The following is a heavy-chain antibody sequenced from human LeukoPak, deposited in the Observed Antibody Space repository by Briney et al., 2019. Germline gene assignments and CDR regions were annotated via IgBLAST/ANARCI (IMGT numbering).Heavy chain of an antibody. J-gene: IGHJ4*02. V-gene: IGHV3-66*01. Sequence: PGGSLRLSCAASGFTVSSNYMSWVRQAPGEGLEWVSVIYSGGSTYYADSVKGRFTISRDNSKNTLYLQMNSLRAEDTAVYYCARATPGIAAAGTFDYWGQGTLVTVSS. D-gene: IGHD6-13*01. CDR1: GFTVSSNY. CDR2: IYSGGST. CDR3: ARATPGIAAAGTFDY.